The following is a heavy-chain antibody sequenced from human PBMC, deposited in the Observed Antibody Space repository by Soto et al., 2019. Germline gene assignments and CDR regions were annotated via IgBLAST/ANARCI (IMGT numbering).Heavy chain of an antibody. J-gene: IGHJ4*02. V-gene: IGHV3-33*01. Sequence: GGSLRLSCAASGFSFGTYFMHWVRQAPGKGLEWVAVSWYDESNEWYADSVKGRFTISRDNSKNTLYLYMNGLRAEDMAVYYCPRPLWTSVFGKVLACGGKGPLVPVSS. CDR3: PRPLWTSVFGKVLAC. CDR1: GFSFGTYF. D-gene: IGHD3-3*01. CDR2: SWYDESNE.